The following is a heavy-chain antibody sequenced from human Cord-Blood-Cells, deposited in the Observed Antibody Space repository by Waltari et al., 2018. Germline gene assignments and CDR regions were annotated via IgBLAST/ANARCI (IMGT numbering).Heavy chain of an antibody. CDR3: ARGRSLIPAVFWSGYYRVNDAFDI. CDR2: INHSGST. V-gene: IGHV4-34*01. Sequence: QVQLQQWGAGLLKPPETLTLTCAAYGGPFSGSSWSWIRRPPGKGLAWCGEINHSGSTNYNPSLKSRVTISVDTSKNQFSLKLSSVTAADTAVYYCARGRSLIPAVFWSGYYRVNDAFDIWGQGTMVTVSS. J-gene: IGHJ3*02. CDR1: GGPFSGSS. D-gene: IGHD3-3*01.